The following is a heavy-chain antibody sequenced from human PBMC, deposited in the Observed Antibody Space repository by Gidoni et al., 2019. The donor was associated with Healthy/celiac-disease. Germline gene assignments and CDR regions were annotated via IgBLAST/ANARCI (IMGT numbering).Heavy chain of an antibody. CDR2: ISGSGGST. Sequence: EVQLLESGGGLVQPGGSLRLSCAASGFTFSSYALSWVRQAPGKGLEWVSAISGSGGSTYYADSVKGRFTISRDKSKNTLYLQMNSLRAEDTAVYYCAKGMTTVTWGDLDYWGQGTLVTVSS. J-gene: IGHJ4*02. CDR3: AKGMTTVTWGDLDY. CDR1: GFTFSSYA. D-gene: IGHD4-4*01. V-gene: IGHV3-23*01.